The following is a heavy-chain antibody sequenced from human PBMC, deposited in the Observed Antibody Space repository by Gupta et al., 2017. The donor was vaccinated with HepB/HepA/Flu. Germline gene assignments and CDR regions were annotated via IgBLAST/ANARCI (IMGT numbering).Heavy chain of an antibody. CDR1: GCTFRKHA. CDR2: ISGSGGLI. D-gene: IGHD1-1*01. J-gene: IGHJ5*02. Sequence: EVQLLESGGGLVPAGGALRRACVASGCTFRKHAINWVRQEPGKGLEWVAAISGSGGLIFDQDAGKGRFTISRYKYKNTGYLQIISLSEDEQAVYFCPRDEGPTIIQNDWLDAWGQGTLVSVSS. CDR3: PRDEGPTIIQNDWLDA. V-gene: IGHV3-23*02.